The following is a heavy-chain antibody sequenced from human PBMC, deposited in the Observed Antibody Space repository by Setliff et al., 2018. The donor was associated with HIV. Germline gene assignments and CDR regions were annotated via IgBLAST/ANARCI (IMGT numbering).Heavy chain of an antibody. CDR3: ARHAAGPDGPFDY. J-gene: IGHJ4*02. D-gene: IGHD2-2*01. V-gene: IGHV4-38-2*02. CDR1: VGSISSNIY. CDR2: VYHTGST. Sequence: SETLSLTCTVSVGSISSNIYWGWVRQPPGKGLEWIGNVYHTGSTYYNPSLKSRVTISVDTSKNQFSLKLSSVIAADTAVYYCARHAAGPDGPFDYWGQGTLVTVSS.